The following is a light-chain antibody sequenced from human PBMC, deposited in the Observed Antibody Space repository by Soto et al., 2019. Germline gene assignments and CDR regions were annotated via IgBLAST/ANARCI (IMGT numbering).Light chain of an antibody. V-gene: IGKV1-39*01. CDR1: QSISSY. CDR2: AAS. Sequence: DIQMTQSPSPLSASVGDRVTITCRASQSISSYLNWYQQKPGKAPKLLIYAASSLQSGVPSRFSGSGSGTDFTLTISSLQPEDFATYYCQQYNGHFGQGTK. J-gene: IGKJ2*01. CDR3: QQYNGH.